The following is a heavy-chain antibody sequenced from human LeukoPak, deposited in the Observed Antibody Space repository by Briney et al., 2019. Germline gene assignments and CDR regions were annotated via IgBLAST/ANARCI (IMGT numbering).Heavy chain of an antibody. D-gene: IGHD2-2*01. CDR3: ARDSQLLSTYYYYYMDV. Sequence: GGSLRLSCAASGFTFRSYAMSWVRQAPGRGLEWVSAISGSGGSTDFADSVKGRFTISRDNSRNTLYLQMNSLRAEDTAVYYCARDSQLLSTYYYYYMDVWGKGTTVTVSS. V-gene: IGHV3-23*01. CDR2: ISGSGGST. CDR1: GFTFRSYA. J-gene: IGHJ6*03.